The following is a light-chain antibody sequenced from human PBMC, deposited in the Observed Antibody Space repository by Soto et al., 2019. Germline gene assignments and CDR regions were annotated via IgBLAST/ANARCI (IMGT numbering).Light chain of an antibody. CDR2: DAS. CDR3: QQRSNWSWT. J-gene: IGKJ1*01. Sequence: EIVLTQSPATLSLSPGERATLSCRASQSVSSYLAWYQQKPGQAPRLLIYDASNRATGIPARFSGSGSGTYFTLTICSLEPEDFAVYYCQQRSNWSWTFGQGTRWISN. V-gene: IGKV3-11*01. CDR1: QSVSSY.